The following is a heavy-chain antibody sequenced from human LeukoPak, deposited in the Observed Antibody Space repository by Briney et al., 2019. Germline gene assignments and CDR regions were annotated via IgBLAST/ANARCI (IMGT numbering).Heavy chain of an antibody. J-gene: IGHJ2*01. Sequence: GGSLRLSCAASGFSISTYSMHWVRQVPGKGLEWAAVLSSLARQEYYADSVKGRFTISGDNSKNTLFLQMNSLRVEDTGLYYCARAFAGAPFDLWGRGTLVTVSS. V-gene: IGHV3-30*04. CDR1: GFSISTYS. CDR3: ARAFAGAPFDL. D-gene: IGHD3-10*01. CDR2: LSSLARQE.